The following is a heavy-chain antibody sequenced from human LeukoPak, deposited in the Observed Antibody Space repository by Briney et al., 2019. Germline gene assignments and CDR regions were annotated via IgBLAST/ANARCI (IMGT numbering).Heavy chain of an antibody. Sequence: SVTVSCKASGCTFSSYPISWVRQAPGQGLEWVGGINHIFGTANYAHKFKGRVTITADESTSTAYMELSSLRSEDTAVYYCARGRSTMVRDRYDCYMDVWGKGTTVTVSS. V-gene: IGHV1-69*13. CDR3: ARGRSTMVRDRYDCYMDV. J-gene: IGHJ6*03. CDR2: INHIFGTA. D-gene: IGHD3-10*01. CDR1: GCTFSSYP.